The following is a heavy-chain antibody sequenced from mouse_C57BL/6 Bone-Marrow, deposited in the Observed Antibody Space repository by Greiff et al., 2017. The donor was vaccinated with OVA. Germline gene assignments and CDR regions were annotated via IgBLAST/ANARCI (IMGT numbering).Heavy chain of an antibody. CDR3: ARALITTVD. Sequence: VKLMESGAELARPGASVKLSCKASGYTFTSYGISWVKQRTGQGLEWIGEIYPRSGNTYYNEKFKGKATLTADKSSSTAYMELRSLTSEDSAVYFCARALITTVDWGQGTTLTVSS. D-gene: IGHD1-1*01. J-gene: IGHJ2*01. CDR2: IYPRSGNT. V-gene: IGHV1-81*01. CDR1: GYTFTSYG.